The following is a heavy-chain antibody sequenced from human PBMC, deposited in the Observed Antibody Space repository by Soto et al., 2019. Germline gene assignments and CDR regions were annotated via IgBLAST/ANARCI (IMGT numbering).Heavy chain of an antibody. J-gene: IGHJ6*02. CDR1: GYTFTSYG. CDR2: ISAYNGNT. Sequence: QVQLVQSGAEVKKPGASVKVSCKASGYTFTSYGISWVRQAPGQGLEWMGWISAYNGNTNYAQKLQGRVTMTTDTSTSTAYMELRSLRSDDTAVYYWARRYSSGWYGRSYYYYYGMDVWGQGTTVTVSS. V-gene: IGHV1-18*01. D-gene: IGHD6-19*01. CDR3: ARRYSSGWYGRSYYYYYGMDV.